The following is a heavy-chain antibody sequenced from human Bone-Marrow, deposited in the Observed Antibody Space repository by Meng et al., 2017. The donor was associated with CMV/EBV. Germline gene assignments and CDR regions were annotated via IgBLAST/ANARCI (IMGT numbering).Heavy chain of an antibody. D-gene: IGHD3-3*01. Sequence: GGSLRLSCAASGFTFDDYAMHWVRQAPGKGLEWVSGISWNSGSIGYADSVKSRFTISRDNAKNSLYLQMNSLRAEDTALYYCAKDSVGRKLNEWLAPYYYYGMDVWGQGTTVTVSS. CDR1: GFTFDDYA. CDR2: ISWNSGSI. V-gene: IGHV3-9*01. CDR3: AKDSVGRKLNEWLAPYYYYGMDV. J-gene: IGHJ6*02.